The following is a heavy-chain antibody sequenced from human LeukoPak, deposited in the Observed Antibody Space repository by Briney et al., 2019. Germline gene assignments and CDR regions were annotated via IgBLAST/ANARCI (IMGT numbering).Heavy chain of an antibody. J-gene: IGHJ4*02. CDR3: AKMNVLTGYYTPNFDF. V-gene: IGHV3-23*01. Sequence: GGSLRLSCAASGFTVSSYAMSWVRQAPRKGLEWVSVVSGSGSSTDYADSVKGRFTISRDNSKNTLYLQMSSLAAEDTAVYYCAKMNVLTGYYTPNFDFWGQGTLVTVSS. CDR1: GFTVSSYA. D-gene: IGHD3-9*01. CDR2: VSGSGSST.